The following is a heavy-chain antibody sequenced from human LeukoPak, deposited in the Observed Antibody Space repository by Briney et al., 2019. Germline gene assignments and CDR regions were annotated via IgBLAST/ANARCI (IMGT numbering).Heavy chain of an antibody. CDR2: IYYSGST. D-gene: IGHD3-9*01. CDR3: ARKRSFDL. J-gene: IGHJ4*02. Sequence: KSSETLSLTCTVSGYSISNYYWSWIRQPPGKGLEWIGYIYYSGSTNYNPSLASRVTISLDTSKNQFFLKLSSVTAADTAVYYCARKRSFDLWGQGTLVTVSS. V-gene: IGHV4-59*01. CDR1: GYSISNYY.